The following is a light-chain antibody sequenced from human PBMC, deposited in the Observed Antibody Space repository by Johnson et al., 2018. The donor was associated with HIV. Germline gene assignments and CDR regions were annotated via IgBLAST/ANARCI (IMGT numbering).Light chain of an antibody. J-gene: IGLJ1*01. Sequence: QSVLTQPPSVSAAPGQKVTISCSGNSCDIGNNYVSCHQQFPGTVPKLLIYDNNKRPSGIPDRFSGSKSGTSATLGITGLQTGDEADYYCGTWDSRLRNVFGTGTKVTVL. CDR1: SCDIGNNY. CDR2: DNN. V-gene: IGLV1-51*01. CDR3: GTWDSRLRNV.